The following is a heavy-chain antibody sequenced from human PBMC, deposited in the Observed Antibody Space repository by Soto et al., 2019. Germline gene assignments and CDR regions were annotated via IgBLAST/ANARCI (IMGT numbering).Heavy chain of an antibody. CDR2: IYDSGST. Sequence: QVQLQESGPGLVKPSQTLSLTCTVSGGSISSGDYYWSWIRQPPGTGLEWIGYIYDSGSTYYNSSHKRRVNITLDTSKKQFSLKLTSVTAADTAVYYCARDNGVGPWGQGTLVTVSS. CDR1: GGSISSGDYY. V-gene: IGHV4-30-4*01. J-gene: IGHJ5*02. CDR3: ARDNGVGP. D-gene: IGHD2-8*01.